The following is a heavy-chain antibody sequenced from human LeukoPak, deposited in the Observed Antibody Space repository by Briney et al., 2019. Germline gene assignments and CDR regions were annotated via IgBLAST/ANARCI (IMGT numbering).Heavy chain of an antibody. V-gene: IGHV3-15*01. CDR3: TTVSYYYSMVRGAVYYYYMDV. D-gene: IGHD3-10*01. CDR1: GFTFTTYS. J-gene: IGHJ6*03. CDR2: IKSKTDGGTT. Sequence: GRSLRLSCAASGFTFTTYSMNWVRQAPGKGLEWVGRIKSKTDGGTTDYSAPVKGRFTISRYDSKNTLYLQMNSLKTEDTAVYYCTTVSYYYSMVRGAVYYYYMDVWGKGTTVTVSS.